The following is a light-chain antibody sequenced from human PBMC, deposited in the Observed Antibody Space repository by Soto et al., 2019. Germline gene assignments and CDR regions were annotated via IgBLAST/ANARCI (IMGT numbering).Light chain of an antibody. V-gene: IGKV1-5*01. CDR3: QQANSFPIT. CDR1: QSISSW. CDR2: DAS. J-gene: IGKJ5*01. Sequence: DIQMTQSPSTLSASVGGRVTITCRASQSISSWLAWYQQKPGKAPKLLIYDASSLESGVPSRFSGSGSGIDFTLTISSLQPEDFATYYCQQANSFPITFGQGTRLEIK.